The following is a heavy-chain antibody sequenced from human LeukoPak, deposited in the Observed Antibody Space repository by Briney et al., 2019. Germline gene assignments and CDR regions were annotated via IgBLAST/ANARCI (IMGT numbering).Heavy chain of an antibody. CDR2: IYHSGST. J-gene: IGHJ4*02. V-gene: IGHV4-38-2*02. CDR1: GYSISSGYY. CDR3: ARDLSYFDC. Sequence: SQTLSLTCTVSGYSISSGYYWGWIRQPPGKGLEWIGSIYHSGSTYYNPSLKSRVTISVDTSKNQFSLKLSSVTAADTAVYYCARDLSYFDCWGQGALVTVSS.